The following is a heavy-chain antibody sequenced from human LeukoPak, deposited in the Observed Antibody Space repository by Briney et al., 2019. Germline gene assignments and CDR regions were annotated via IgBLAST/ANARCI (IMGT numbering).Heavy chain of an antibody. CDR2: ISGSGDST. CDR1: GFTFSTYA. D-gene: IGHD1-26*01. J-gene: IGHJ4*02. Sequence: GGSLRLSCAASGFTFSTYAMSWVRQAPGKGLEWVSAISGSGDSTYYADSVKGRFTISRDNSKNTLYLQMNSLRAEDTAVYYCAKGDRSGSYSYFDYWGQGTLVTVSS. V-gene: IGHV3-23*01. CDR3: AKGDRSGSYSYFDY.